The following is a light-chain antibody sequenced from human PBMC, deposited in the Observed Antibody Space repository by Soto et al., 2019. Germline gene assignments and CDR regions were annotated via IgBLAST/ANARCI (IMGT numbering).Light chain of an antibody. CDR3: SSYTASAPFYI. V-gene: IGLV2-14*03. CDR1: ITDVDGYDY. J-gene: IGLJ1*01. CDR2: DVN. Sequence: QSALTQPASVSGSPGQSITISCTGAITDVDGYDYVTWYQQHPGQAPKLMIYDVNNRPSGVSHPFSGSKSGDTASLTISGLQAEEDADYYCSSYTASAPFYIFGTGTKLTVL.